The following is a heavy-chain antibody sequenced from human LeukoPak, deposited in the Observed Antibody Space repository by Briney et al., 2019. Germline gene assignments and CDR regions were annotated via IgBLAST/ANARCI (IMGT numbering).Heavy chain of an antibody. V-gene: IGHV3-48*02. CDR2: IRSSSSTI. CDR1: GFTFSIYS. J-gene: IGHJ5*02. CDR3: ARDWAYYYDSSGLDP. Sequence: GRSLRLSCAASGFTFSIYSMNWVRQAPGKGLEWVSYIRSSSSTIYYADSVKGRFTISRDNAKNSLYLQMNSLRDEDTAVYYCARDWAYYYDSSGLDPWGQGTLVTVSS. D-gene: IGHD3-22*01.